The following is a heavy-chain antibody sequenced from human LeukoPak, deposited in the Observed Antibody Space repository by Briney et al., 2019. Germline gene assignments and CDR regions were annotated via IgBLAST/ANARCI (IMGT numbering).Heavy chain of an antibody. CDR3: ARGSWQLAEEAY. Sequence: SETLSLTCTVSGYSISSGYYWGWIRQSPETGLEWIGSFYQSGSTYYNPSLKSRVTISVDTSKNQFSLKLSSVTAADTAVYYCARGSWQLAEEAYWGQGTLVTVSS. V-gene: IGHV4-38-2*02. CDR1: GYSISSGYY. D-gene: IGHD6-6*01. CDR2: FYQSGST. J-gene: IGHJ4*02.